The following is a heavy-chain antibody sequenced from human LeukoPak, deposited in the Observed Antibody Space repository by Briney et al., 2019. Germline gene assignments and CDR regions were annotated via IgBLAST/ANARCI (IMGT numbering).Heavy chain of an antibody. J-gene: IGHJ6*03. CDR2: MNPNSGNT. CDR1: GYTFTSYD. CDR3: ARVAYYYHYMDV. Sequence: ASVKVSCKASGYTFTSYDINWVRQATGQGLEWMGWMNPNSGNTGYAQKFQGRVTMTRNTSISTAYMELSSLRSEDTAVYYCARVAYYYHYMDVWGKGTTVTISS. V-gene: IGHV1-8*01.